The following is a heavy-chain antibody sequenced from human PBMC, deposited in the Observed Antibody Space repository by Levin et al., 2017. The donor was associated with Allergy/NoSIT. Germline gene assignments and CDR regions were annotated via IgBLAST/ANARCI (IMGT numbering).Heavy chain of an antibody. D-gene: IGHD1-20*01. J-gene: IGHJ4*02. V-gene: IGHV4-39*07. CDR1: GGSISSSSYY. CDR3: ARDMGLSPGDITGTTNFDY. CDR2: IYYSGST. Sequence: SETLSLTCTVSGGSISSSSYYWGWIRQPPGKGLEWIGSIYYSGSTYYNPSLKSRVTISVDTSKNQFSLKLSSVTAADTAVYYCARDMGLSPGDITGTTNFDYWGQGTLVTVSS.